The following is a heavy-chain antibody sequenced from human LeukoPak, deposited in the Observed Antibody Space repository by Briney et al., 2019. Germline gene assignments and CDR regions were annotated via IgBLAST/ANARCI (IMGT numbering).Heavy chain of an antibody. D-gene: IGHD2-15*01. V-gene: IGHV4-34*01. Sequence: GSLRLSCAASGFTFSSYAMSWVRQAPGKGLEWIGEINHSGSTNYNPSLKSRVTISVDTSKNQFSLKLSSVTAADTAVYYCARPGRDYWGQGTLVTVSS. J-gene: IGHJ4*02. CDR2: INHSGST. CDR3: ARPGRDY. CDR1: GFTFSSYA.